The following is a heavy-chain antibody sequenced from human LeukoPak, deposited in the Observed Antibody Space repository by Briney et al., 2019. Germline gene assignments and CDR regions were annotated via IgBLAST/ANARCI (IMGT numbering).Heavy chain of an antibody. J-gene: IGHJ4*02. D-gene: IGHD6-19*01. Sequence: GGSLRLSCAASGFTFSGSAMHWVRQASGKGLEWVGRIRSKANSYATAYAASVKGRFTISRDDSKNTAYLQMNSLRAEDTAVYYCAAYSSGWSPRTYYFDYWGQGTLVTVSS. CDR3: AAYSSGWSPRTYYFDY. V-gene: IGHV3-73*01. CDR2: IRSKANSYAT. CDR1: GFTFSGSA.